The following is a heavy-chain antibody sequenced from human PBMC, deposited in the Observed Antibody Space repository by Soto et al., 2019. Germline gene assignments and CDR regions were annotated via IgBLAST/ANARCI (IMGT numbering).Heavy chain of an antibody. CDR3: ARDKPSGGSCFDY. CDR1: GFTFSSYG. J-gene: IGHJ4*02. D-gene: IGHD2-15*01. Sequence: QVQLVESGGGVVQPGRSLRLSCAASGFTFSSYGMHWVRQAPGKGLEWVAVIWYDGSNKYYADSVKGRFTISRDNSKNKLYLQMNSLRAEDTAVYYCARDKPSGGSCFDYWGQGTLVTVSS. V-gene: IGHV3-33*01. CDR2: IWYDGSNK.